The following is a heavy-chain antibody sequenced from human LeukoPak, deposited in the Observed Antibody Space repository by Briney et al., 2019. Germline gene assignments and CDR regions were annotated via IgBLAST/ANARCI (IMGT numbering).Heavy chain of an antibody. CDR1: GGTFSSYA. J-gene: IGHJ4*02. Sequence: ASVKVSCKASGGTFSSYAISWVRQAPGQGLEWMGRIIPIFGTANYAQKFQGRVTITTDESTSTAYMELSSLRSEDTAVYYCAREWDCSSTSCYSRGYFDYWGQGTLVTVSS. D-gene: IGHD2-2*01. CDR2: IIPIFGTA. V-gene: IGHV1-69*05. CDR3: AREWDCSSTSCYSRGYFDY.